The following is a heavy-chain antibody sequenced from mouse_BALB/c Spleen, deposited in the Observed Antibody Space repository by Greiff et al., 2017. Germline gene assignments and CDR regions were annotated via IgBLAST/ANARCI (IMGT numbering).Heavy chain of an antibody. V-gene: IGHV14-4*02. J-gene: IGHJ4*01. CDR3: TERYGAMDY. D-gene: IGHD2-14*01. CDR2: IDPENGDT. CDR1: GFNIKDYY. Sequence: EVQLQQSGAELVRSGASVKLSCTASGFNIKDYYMHWVKQRPEQGLEWIGWIDPENGDTEYAPKFQGKATMTADTSSNTAYLQLSSLTSEDTAVYYCTERYGAMDYWGRRTSDTVSS.